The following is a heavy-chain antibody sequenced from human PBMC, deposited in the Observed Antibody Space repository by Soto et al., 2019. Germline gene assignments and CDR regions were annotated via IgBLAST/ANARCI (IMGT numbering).Heavy chain of an antibody. CDR2: IYYSGST. V-gene: IGHV4-30-4*01. CDR3: ARERPDGARLDP. D-gene: IGHD6-6*01. Sequence: SETLSLTCTLSGGSISSGDYYWSWIRQPPGKGLERIGYIYYSGSTYYNPSLKSRVTISVDTSKNQFSLKLSSVTAADTAVYYCARERPDGARLDPWGQGTLVTVS. CDR1: GGSISSGDYY. J-gene: IGHJ5*02.